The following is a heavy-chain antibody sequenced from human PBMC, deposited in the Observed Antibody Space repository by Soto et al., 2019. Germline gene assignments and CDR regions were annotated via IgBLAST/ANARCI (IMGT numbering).Heavy chain of an antibody. D-gene: IGHD3-10*01. CDR3: AGPNMVLSS. Sequence: QVQLQESGPGLVKPSQTLSLTCTVSNASITSGRFYLTWIRQRPGKGLEWIAYIYNSRSSYYNPSLRSRLSMSVDASKNQFSLNLSAVTAADTAVYYCAGPNMVLSSWGRGALVTVSS. CDR1: NASITSGRFY. CDR2: IYNSRSS. J-gene: IGHJ4*02. V-gene: IGHV4-31*03.